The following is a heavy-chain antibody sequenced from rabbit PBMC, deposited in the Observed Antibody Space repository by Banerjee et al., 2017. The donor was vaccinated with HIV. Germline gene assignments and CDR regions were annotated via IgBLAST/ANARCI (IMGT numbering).Heavy chain of an antibody. Sequence: QSLEESGGDLVKPGASLTLTCTASGFSLSSGYDMCWFRQAPGKGLEWIACINTENGVTYYASWPKGRFTISKTSSTTVTLQMTSLTAADTATYFCARGHNYITRLDLRGPGTLVTVS. V-gene: IGHV1S40*01. J-gene: IGHJ3*01. CDR2: INTENGVT. CDR3: ARGHNYITRLDL. CDR1: GFSLSSGYD. D-gene: IGHD2-1*01.